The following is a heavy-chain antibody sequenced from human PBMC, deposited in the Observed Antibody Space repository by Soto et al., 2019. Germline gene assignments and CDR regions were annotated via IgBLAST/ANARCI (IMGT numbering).Heavy chain of an antibody. CDR3: ARVDTELRIAVAGRGGFDY. Sequence: PSETLSLTCTVSGGSISSSSYYWGWIRQPPGKGLEWIGSIYYSGSTYYNPSLKSRVTISVDTSKNQFSLKLSSVTAADTAVYYCARVDTELRIAVAGRGGFDYWGQGTLVTVSS. V-gene: IGHV4-39*01. D-gene: IGHD6-19*01. J-gene: IGHJ4*02. CDR2: IYYSGST. CDR1: GGSISSSSYY.